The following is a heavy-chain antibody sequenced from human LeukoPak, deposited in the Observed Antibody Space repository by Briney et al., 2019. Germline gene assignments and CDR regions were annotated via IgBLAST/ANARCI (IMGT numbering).Heavy chain of an antibody. CDR3: ARGGYYDSSDAFDI. V-gene: IGHV3-48*04. Sequence: GGSLRLSCAASGFTFSSYSMNWVRQAPGKGLEWVSYISSSSSTVYDADSVKGRFTISRDNAKNSLYLQMNSLRAEDTAVYYCARGGYYDSSDAFDIWGQGTMVTVSS. D-gene: IGHD3-22*01. J-gene: IGHJ3*02. CDR1: GFTFSSYS. CDR2: ISSSSSTV.